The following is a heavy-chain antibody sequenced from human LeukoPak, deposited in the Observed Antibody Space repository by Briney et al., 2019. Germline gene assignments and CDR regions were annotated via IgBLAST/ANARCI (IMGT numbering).Heavy chain of an antibody. CDR3: AKDGLGGFGDYMDV. CDR1: GFTFSSYA. CDR2: ISGSGGST. Sequence: PGGSLRLSCAASGFTFSSYAMSWVRQAPGKGLEWVSAISGSGGSTYYADSVKGRFTISRDNSKNTLYLQMNSLRAEDTAIYYCAKDGLGGFGDYMDVWGKGTTVAISS. V-gene: IGHV3-23*01. D-gene: IGHD3-10*01. J-gene: IGHJ6*03.